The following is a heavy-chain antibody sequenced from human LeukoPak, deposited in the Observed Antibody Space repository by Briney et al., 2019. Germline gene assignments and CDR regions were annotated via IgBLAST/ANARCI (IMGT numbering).Heavy chain of an antibody. CDR3: ARDWSIAARPQFDY. Sequence: ASVKVSCKISGFGLSVLSIHWMRQAPGKGLEWVGGIRPETGEPIFAQKFQGRVTMTRDTSTSTVYMELSSLRSEDTAVYYCARDWSIAARPQFDYWGQGTLVTVSS. CDR2: IRPETGEP. V-gene: IGHV1-24*01. D-gene: IGHD6-6*01. J-gene: IGHJ4*02. CDR1: GFGLSVLS.